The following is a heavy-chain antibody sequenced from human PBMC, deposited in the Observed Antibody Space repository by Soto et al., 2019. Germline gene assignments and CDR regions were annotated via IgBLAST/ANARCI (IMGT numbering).Heavy chain of an antibody. J-gene: IGHJ6*02. CDR1: GGTISSDS. CDR3: ARVQRYDSLTSSPPSYGMDV. Sequence: QVHLVQSGAEMKNPGSSVKVSCKGLGGTISSDSISWVRQAPGRGLEWLGGIIPVIGESNYAQRFQGRVTSTADESIKTAYLELSSLRPEETAVYYRARVQRYDSLTSSPPSYGMDVWGQGTTVTVSS. V-gene: IGHV1-69*01. D-gene: IGHD3-9*01. CDR2: IIPVIGES.